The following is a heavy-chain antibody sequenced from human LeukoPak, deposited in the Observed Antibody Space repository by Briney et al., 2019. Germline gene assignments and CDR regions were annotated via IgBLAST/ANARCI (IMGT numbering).Heavy chain of an antibody. J-gene: IGHJ4*02. Sequence: PGGSLRLSCAASGFTFSSYGMSWVRQAPGKGLEWVSAISGSGGSTYYADSVKGRFTISRDNSKNTLYLQMNSLRAEDTAVYYCAKDYYGSGSPATEHFDYWGQGTLVTVSS. CDR1: GFTFSSYG. CDR2: ISGSGGST. V-gene: IGHV3-23*01. D-gene: IGHD3-10*01. CDR3: AKDYYGSGSPATEHFDY.